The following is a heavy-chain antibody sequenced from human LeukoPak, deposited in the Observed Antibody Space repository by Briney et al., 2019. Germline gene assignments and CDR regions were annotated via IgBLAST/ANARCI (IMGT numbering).Heavy chain of an antibody. V-gene: IGHV3-30*18. J-gene: IGHJ2*01. Sequence: GGSLRLSCAASGFSFSNAWMNWVRQAPGKGLEWVAVISYDGSNKYYADSVKGRFTISRDNSKNTLYLQMNSLRAEDTAVYYCAKLADIVVVPAARPHWYFDLWGRGTLVTVSS. CDR3: AKLADIVVVPAARPHWYFDL. CDR1: GFSFSNAW. CDR2: ISYDGSNK. D-gene: IGHD2-2*01.